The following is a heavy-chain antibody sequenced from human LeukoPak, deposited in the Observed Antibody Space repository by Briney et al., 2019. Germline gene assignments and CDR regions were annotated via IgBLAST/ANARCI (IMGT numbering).Heavy chain of an antibody. J-gene: IGHJ4*02. V-gene: IGHV3-30*18. D-gene: IGHD6-6*01. Sequence: PGGSLRLSCAASGFTFGNYGMHWVRQAPRKGLEWVAVISYDGSSKYYTDSVKGRFTISRDNSKSTLYLQMNSLRAEDSAVYYCAKDLRSSGGYYFDYWGQGTLVTVSS. CDR1: GFTFGNYG. CDR3: AKDLRSSGGYYFDY. CDR2: ISYDGSSK.